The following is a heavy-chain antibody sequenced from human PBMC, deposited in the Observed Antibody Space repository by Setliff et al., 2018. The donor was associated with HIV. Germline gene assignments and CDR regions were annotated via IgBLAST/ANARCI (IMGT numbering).Heavy chain of an antibody. Sequence: SETLSLTCTVSGGSITRTPYYWGWIRQPPGKGLECIGSIHHSGTAYDNPSLKSRVTISVDPSKNQILLRLSSVTAADTAVYYCARLSGGMVPNYWGQGTLVTVSS. CDR2: IHHSGTA. CDR1: GGSITRTPYY. J-gene: IGHJ4*02. V-gene: IGHV4-39*01. CDR3: ARLSGGMVPNY. D-gene: IGHD3-10*01.